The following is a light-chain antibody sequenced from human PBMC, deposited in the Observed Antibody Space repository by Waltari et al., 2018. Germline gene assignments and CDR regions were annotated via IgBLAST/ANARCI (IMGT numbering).Light chain of an antibody. V-gene: IGLV4-69*01. CDR1: SGHITNV. CDR2: VNSDGSH. CDR3: QTGGHGTWV. Sequence: QLELTQSPSASASLGASVKLTCPLSSGHITNVVAGHQQPPQKGPRYLMKVNSDGSHSRGDEIPDRFSGSSSGAERYLTISSLQSEDEADYYCQTGGHGTWVFGGGTKLTVL. J-gene: IGLJ3*02.